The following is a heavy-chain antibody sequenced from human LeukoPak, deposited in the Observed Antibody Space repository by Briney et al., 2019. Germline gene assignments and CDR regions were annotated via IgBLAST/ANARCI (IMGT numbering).Heavy chain of an antibody. CDR3: ARDSRLGVVGY. Sequence: ASVKVSCKASGYTFTGYYMHWVRQAPGQGLEWMGWINPNSGDTNYAQKFQGRVTMTRDTSISTAYMELSRLRSDDTAVYYCARDSRLGVVGYWGQGTLVTVSS. V-gene: IGHV1-2*02. J-gene: IGHJ4*02. CDR1: GYTFTGYY. D-gene: IGHD3-16*01. CDR2: INPNSGDT.